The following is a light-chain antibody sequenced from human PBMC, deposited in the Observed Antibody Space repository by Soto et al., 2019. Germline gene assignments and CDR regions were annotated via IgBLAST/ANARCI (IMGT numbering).Light chain of an antibody. Sequence: QSVLTQPASVAGSPGQSITISCTGTSTDVGAYNYVSWYQHHPGKAPKVMIYEVSSRPSGVSNRFSGSKSGNTASLIISGLQAEDEADYYCSSYTRSSTSVFGTGTKLTVL. CDR2: EVS. V-gene: IGLV2-14*01. CDR1: STDVGAYNY. CDR3: SSYTRSSTSV. J-gene: IGLJ1*01.